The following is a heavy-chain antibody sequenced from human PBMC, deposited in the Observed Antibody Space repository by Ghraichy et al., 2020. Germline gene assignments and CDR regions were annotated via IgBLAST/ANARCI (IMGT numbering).Heavy chain of an antibody. V-gene: IGHV4-34*01. CDR2: INHSGST. CDR1: GGSFSGYY. D-gene: IGHD2-2*01. CDR3: ARAPTPRYCSSTSCSYYYYGMDV. J-gene: IGHJ6*02. Sequence: SETLSLTCAVYGGSFSGYYWSWIRQPPGKGLEWIGEINHSGSTNYNPSLKSRVTISVDTSKNQFSLKLSSVTAADTAVYYCARAPTPRYCSSTSCSYYYYGMDVWGQGTTVTVSS.